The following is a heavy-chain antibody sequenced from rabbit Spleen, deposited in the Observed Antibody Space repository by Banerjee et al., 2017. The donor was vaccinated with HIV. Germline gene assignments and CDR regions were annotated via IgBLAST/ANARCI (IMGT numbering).Heavy chain of an antibody. CDR2: IAGSSSGFT. CDR3: ARSFGDVDWAFDL. D-gene: IGHD5-1*01. J-gene: IGHJ4*01. Sequence: QEQLVESGGGLVKPGASLTLTCTASGFSFSRSYDMCWVRQAPGRGLEWIACIAGSSSGFTYSATWAKGRFTCSKTSSTTVTLQMTSLTVADTATYLCARSFGDVDWAFDLWGPGTLVTVS. V-gene: IGHV1S45*01. CDR1: GFSFSRSYD.